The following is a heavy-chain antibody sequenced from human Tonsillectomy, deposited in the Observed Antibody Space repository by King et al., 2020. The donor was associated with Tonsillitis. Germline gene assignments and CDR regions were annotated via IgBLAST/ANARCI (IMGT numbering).Heavy chain of an antibody. J-gene: IGHJ3*02. CDR1: GFTFNNFA. Sequence: VQLVESGGGLVQPGGSLRLSCAASGFTFNNFALSWVRQAPGKGLEWLSGLSGSGESTYYADSVKGRITISRDNSKNTVSLQMNSLRAEDSAVYYCAKSVPGRIDAFDIWGQGTMVTVS. CDR2: LSGSGEST. CDR3: AKSVPGRIDAFDI. V-gene: IGHV3-23*04. D-gene: IGHD2-15*01.